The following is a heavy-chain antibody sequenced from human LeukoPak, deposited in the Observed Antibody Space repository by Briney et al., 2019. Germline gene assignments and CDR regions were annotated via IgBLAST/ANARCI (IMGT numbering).Heavy chain of an antibody. J-gene: IGHJ3*02. Sequence: SETLSLTCTVSGGSISSYYWSWIRQPPGKGLEWVGYIYYSGSTNYNPSLKSRVPISVDTSKNQFSLKLSSVTAAATAVYYCAREGKYCTNGVGYACDIWAQGTIVPVSS. D-gene: IGHD2-8*01. CDR3: AREGKYCTNGVGYACDI. CDR1: GGSISSYY. V-gene: IGHV4-59*01. CDR2: IYYSGST.